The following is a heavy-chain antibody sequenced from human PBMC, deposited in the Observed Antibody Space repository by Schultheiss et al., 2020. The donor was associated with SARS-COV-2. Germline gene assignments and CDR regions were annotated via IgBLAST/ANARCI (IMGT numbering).Heavy chain of an antibody. J-gene: IGHJ4*02. CDR3: ARVYYDSSGYPNIDY. CDR1: GGSISSYY. Sequence: SQTLSLTCTVSGGSISSYYWSWIRQPPGKGLEWIGYIYYSGSTYYNPSLKSRVTISVDTSKNQFSLKLSSVTAADTAVYYCARVYYDSSGYPNIDYWGQGTLVTVSS. CDR2: IYYSGST. V-gene: IGHV4-59*12. D-gene: IGHD3-22*01.